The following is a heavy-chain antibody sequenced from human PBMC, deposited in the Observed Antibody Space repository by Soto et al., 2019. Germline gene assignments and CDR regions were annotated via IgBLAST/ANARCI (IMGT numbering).Heavy chain of an antibody. Sequence: GGSLRLSCAASGFTFSSYAMSWVRQAPGKGLEWVSAISGSGGSTYYADSVKGRFTISRDNSKNTLYLQMNSLRAEDTAVYYCAKGWGRGYSYGYFVYWGQGTLVTVSS. J-gene: IGHJ4*02. CDR2: ISGSGGST. D-gene: IGHD5-18*01. V-gene: IGHV3-23*01. CDR3: AKGWGRGYSYGYFVY. CDR1: GFTFSSYA.